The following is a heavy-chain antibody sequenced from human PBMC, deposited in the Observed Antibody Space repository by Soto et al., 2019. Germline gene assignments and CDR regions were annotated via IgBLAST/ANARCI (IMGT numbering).Heavy chain of an antibody. D-gene: IGHD2-15*01. CDR2: INAGNGNT. CDR3: ARVHYSRVFDY. CDR1: GYTLTSYA. V-gene: IGHV1-3*01. J-gene: IGHJ4*02. Sequence: ASVKVSCTASGYTLTSYAMHWVRQAPGQRLEWMGWINAGNGNTKYSQKFQGRVTITRDTSASTAYMELSSLRSEDTAVYYCARVHYSRVFDYWGQGTLVTVSS.